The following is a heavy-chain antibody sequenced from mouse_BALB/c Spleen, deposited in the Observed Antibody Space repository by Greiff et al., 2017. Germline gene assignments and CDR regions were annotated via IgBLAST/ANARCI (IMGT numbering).Heavy chain of an antibody. CDR2: INPGSGGT. D-gene: IGHD1-2*01. CDR1: GYAFTNYL. V-gene: IGHV1-54*01. J-gene: IGHJ1*01. Sequence: VKLMESGAELVRPGTSVKVSCKASGYAFTNYLIEWVKQRPGQGLEWIGVINPGSGGTNYNEKFKGKATLTADKSSSTAYMQLSSLTSDDSAVYYCARKDYGAYIDVWGAGTTVTVSS. CDR3: ARKDYGAYIDV.